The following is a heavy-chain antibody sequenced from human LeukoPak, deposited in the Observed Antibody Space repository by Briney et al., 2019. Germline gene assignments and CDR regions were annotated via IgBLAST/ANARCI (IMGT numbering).Heavy chain of an antibody. CDR3: AKGPPDYGSGSYYPTNWYFDL. CDR2: INGDGSST. CDR1: GFTFSNYW. V-gene: IGHV3-74*01. J-gene: IGHJ2*01. Sequence: GGSLRLSCAASGFTFSNYWMHWVRQAPGKGLVWVSRINGDGSSTTYADSVKGRFTISRDNSKNTLYLQMNSLRAEDTAVYYCAKGPPDYGSGSYYPTNWYFDLWGRGTLVTVSS. D-gene: IGHD3-10*01.